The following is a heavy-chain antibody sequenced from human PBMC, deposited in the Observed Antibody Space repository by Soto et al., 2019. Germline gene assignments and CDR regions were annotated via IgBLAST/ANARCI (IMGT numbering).Heavy chain of an antibody. J-gene: IGHJ6*02. CDR2: IYLSGST. V-gene: IGHV4-59*08. D-gene: IGHD2-2*03. CDR1: GGSISSYN. Sequence: PSETLSLTCTVSGGSISSYNCCWVRLRQGKGQEWIGYIYLSGSTNYHPSLLSRVTISADTSMNEFSLRLSSVTAADTAVYHCARLNGYCVSTGCHGYYGMDVCGQGTTVTVSS. CDR3: ARLNGYCVSTGCHGYYGMDV.